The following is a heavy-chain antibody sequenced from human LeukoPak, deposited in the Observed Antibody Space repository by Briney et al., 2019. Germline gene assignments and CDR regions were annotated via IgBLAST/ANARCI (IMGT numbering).Heavy chain of an antibody. D-gene: IGHD5-18*01. CDR1: GGTFSSYA. Sequence: ASVKVSCKASGGTFSSYAISWVRQAPGQGLEWMGWISGYNGNTKSAQKLQGRVTMTTDTSTSTAHMELRSLRSDDTAVYYCARVNGYYSYGNLYFDYWGQGTLVTVSS. J-gene: IGHJ4*02. CDR3: ARVNGYYSYGNLYFDY. V-gene: IGHV1-18*01. CDR2: ISGYNGNT.